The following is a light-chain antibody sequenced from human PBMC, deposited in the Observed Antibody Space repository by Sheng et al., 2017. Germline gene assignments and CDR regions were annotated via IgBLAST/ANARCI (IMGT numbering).Light chain of an antibody. J-gene: IGKJ2*01. Sequence: IVLTQSPDTLSSSPGERATLSCRASQSVSSSYLAWYQQKPGQSPRLLIYGASSRATGIPDRFSGSGSGTDFTLTISSLEPEDFAVYYCQQRENWPYTFGQGTKLEI. CDR3: QQRENWPYT. CDR2: GAS. V-gene: IGKV3D-20*02. CDR1: QSVSSSY.